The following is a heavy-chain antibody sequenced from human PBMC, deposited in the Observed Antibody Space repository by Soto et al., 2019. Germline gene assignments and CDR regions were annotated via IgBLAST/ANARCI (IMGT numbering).Heavy chain of an antibody. Sequence: QDQLVQSGAEVKKPGSSVKVSCKAFGGPFSSHTFSWVLQAPGQGLEWMGRIIPALGTTTYAQKFQGRVTSTADECVTTVYMELNSLSTEDTAVYYCARPDFGDYWYFDLWGRGTLVTVSS. V-gene: IGHV1-69*08. D-gene: IGHD4-17*01. CDR2: IIPALGTT. CDR3: ARPDFGDYWYFDL. CDR1: GGPFSSHT. J-gene: IGHJ2*01.